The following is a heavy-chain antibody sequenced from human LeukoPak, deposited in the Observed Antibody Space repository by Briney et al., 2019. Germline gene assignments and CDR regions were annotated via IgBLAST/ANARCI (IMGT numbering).Heavy chain of an antibody. CDR1: GFTFSSYV. Sequence: PGGSLRLSCAASGFTFSSYVMTWVRQAPGKGLEWVSSISGSGISTYYSDSVKGRFMISRDNSKNMLYLQMNSLRAEDTAIYYCAKGDNDILTGYYNSFDYWGQGTLVTVSS. CDR2: ISGSGIST. J-gene: IGHJ4*02. D-gene: IGHD3-9*01. V-gene: IGHV3-23*01. CDR3: AKGDNDILTGYYNSFDY.